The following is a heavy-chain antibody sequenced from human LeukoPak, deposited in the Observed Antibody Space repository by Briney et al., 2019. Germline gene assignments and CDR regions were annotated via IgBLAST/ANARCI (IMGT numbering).Heavy chain of an antibody. Sequence: GASVKVSCTASGGTFSSYAISWVRQAPGQGLEWMGGIIPIFGTANYAQKFQGRVTITADESTSTAYMELSSLRSEATAVYYCARGPRGYCSGGSCYSMLSDYWGQGTLVTVSS. CDR3: ARGPRGYCSGGSCYSMLSDY. V-gene: IGHV1-69*13. CDR2: IIPIFGTA. J-gene: IGHJ4*02. D-gene: IGHD2-15*01. CDR1: GGTFSSYA.